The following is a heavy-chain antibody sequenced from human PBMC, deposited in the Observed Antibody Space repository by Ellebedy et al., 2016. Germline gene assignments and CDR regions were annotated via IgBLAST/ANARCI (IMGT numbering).Heavy chain of an antibody. J-gene: IGHJ4*02. CDR3: ARGWVDCSSGRCYPFDC. V-gene: IGHV3-7*01. D-gene: IGHD2-15*01. Sequence: GGSLRLSXAASGFTLSTYWMSWVRQAPGKGLEWVANIMQDGSEKYYVDSVKGRFTIPRDNAKNSLFLQMNSLRVEDTAVYYCARGWVDCSSGRCYPFDCWGQGTLVTVSS. CDR1: GFTLSTYW. CDR2: IMQDGSEK.